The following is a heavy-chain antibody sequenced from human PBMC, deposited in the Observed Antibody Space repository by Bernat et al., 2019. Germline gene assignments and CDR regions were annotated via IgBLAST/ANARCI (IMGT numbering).Heavy chain of an antibody. J-gene: IGHJ4*02. D-gene: IGHD3-16*02. Sequence: EVQLVESGGGLVQPGGSLRLSCAASGFTFSSYWMSWVRQAPGKGLEWVANIKQDGSVKYYVDSVKGRFTISRDNAKNSLYLQMNSLRAEDTAVYYCAREGDLGELSSYFDYWGQGTLVTVSS. V-gene: IGHV3-7*01. CDR3: AREGDLGELSSYFDY. CDR1: GFTFSSYW. CDR2: IKQDGSVK.